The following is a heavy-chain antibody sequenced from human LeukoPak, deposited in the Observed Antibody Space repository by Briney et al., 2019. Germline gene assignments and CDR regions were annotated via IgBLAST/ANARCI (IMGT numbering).Heavy chain of an antibody. CDR2: SNEDGSTT. CDR3: VRDLGGRSGH. D-gene: IGHD1-26*01. V-gene: IGHV3-74*01. CDR1: GFTFSSNW. J-gene: IGHJ4*02. Sequence: GGSLRLSCAASGFTFSSNWMHWVRQAPGKGLVWVSRSNEDGSTTNYADSVKGRFTISRDNAKNTLYLQMNSLTAEDTAVYYCVRDLGGRSGHWGQGTLVAVSS.